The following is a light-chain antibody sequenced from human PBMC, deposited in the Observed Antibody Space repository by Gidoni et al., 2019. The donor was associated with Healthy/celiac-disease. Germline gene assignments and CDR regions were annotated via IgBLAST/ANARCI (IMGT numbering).Light chain of an antibody. Sequence: DIQMTQSPPSLSASVGDRVTITCRASQSISSYLNWYQQKPGNAPQLLIYAASSLQSGVPSRFSGSGSGTDFTLTICSLQPEDFATYYCQQSYSTPRTFGQGTKLEIK. CDR2: AAS. J-gene: IGKJ2*01. V-gene: IGKV1-39*01. CDR3: QQSYSTPRT. CDR1: QSISSY.